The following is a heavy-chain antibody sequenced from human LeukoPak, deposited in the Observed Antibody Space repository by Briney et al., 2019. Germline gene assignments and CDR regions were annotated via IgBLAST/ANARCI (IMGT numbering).Heavy chain of an antibody. J-gene: IGHJ4*02. CDR2: IYYSGST. Sequence: SETLSLTCTVSGGSISSGDYYWSWIRQPPGKGLEWIGYIYYSGSTYYNPSLKSRVTISVDTSKNQFSLKLSSVTAADTAVYYCAASGSYYPGFDYWGQGTLVTVSS. D-gene: IGHD1-26*01. CDR3: AASGSYYPGFDY. V-gene: IGHV4-30-4*02. CDR1: GGSISSGDYY.